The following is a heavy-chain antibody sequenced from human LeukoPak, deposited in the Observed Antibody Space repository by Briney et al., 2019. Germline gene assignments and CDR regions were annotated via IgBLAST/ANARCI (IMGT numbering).Heavy chain of an antibody. Sequence: SVKVSRTASGGTFSSYAISWVRQAPRQGLEWMGRIIPIFGIANYAQKFQGRVRITADKTTSTAYMELSSLRSEDTAVYYCARDSNHYYDSSGYSPDAFDIWGQGTMVTVSS. D-gene: IGHD3-22*01. J-gene: IGHJ3*02. CDR3: ARDSNHYYDSSGYSPDAFDI. CDR1: GGTFSSYA. CDR2: IIPIFGIA. V-gene: IGHV1-69*04.